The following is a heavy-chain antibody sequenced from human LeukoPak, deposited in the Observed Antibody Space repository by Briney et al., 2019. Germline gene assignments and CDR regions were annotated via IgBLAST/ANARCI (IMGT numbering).Heavy chain of an antibody. J-gene: IGHJ4*02. CDR3: ARRVSGSPFDY. V-gene: IGHV4-34*01. Sequence: SETLSLTCAVYGGSFSAYYWSWIRQPPGKGLECIGKINHSESTKYNASLKSRVTISVDTSKNQFSLKLSSVTAADTAVYYCARRVSGSPFDYWGQGTLVTVSS. CDR1: GGSFSAYY. CDR2: INHSEST. D-gene: IGHD1-26*01.